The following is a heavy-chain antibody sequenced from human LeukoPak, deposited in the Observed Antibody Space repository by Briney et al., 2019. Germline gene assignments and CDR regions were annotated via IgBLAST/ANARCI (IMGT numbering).Heavy chain of an antibody. J-gene: IGHJ4*02. CDR3: ARVRGYYFDY. CDR1: GFTFSYYD. Sequence: GGSLRLSCAASGFTFSYYDMHWVRQPPGKGPEWVAVIWYDGSAKYYVDSVKGRFTISRDNSKNTLYLQMNRLRAEDTAVYDCARVRGYYFDYCGQGTLVTVSS. CDR2: IWYDGSAK. V-gene: IGHV3-33*01.